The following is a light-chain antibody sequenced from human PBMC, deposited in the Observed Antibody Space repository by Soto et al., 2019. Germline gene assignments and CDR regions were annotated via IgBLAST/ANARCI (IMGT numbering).Light chain of an antibody. CDR3: QQYNNWSGP. CDR2: ATS. J-gene: IGKJ4*01. CDR1: QGVSNN. V-gene: IGKV3-15*01. Sequence: EIVMTQSPATLSVSPGERVTLSCRASQGVSNNLAWYQQKPGQAPRLLIYATSTRATGVPARFSGSGSGAEFTLTISSLQSEDFAVYYCQQYNNWSGPFDGGTRVEVK.